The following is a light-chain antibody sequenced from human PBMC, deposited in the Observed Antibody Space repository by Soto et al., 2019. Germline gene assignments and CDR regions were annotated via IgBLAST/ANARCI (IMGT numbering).Light chain of an antibody. CDR1: QSVNSN. CDR3: QQYRNWPPYT. Sequence: EIVMTQSPATLSVSPGERGTLSCRASQSVNSNLAWYQQKPGQAPRLLIYGASTRATGIPDRFSGSGSGTEFTLTISSLQSEDSAVYCCQQYRNWPPYTFGQGTKLEIK. J-gene: IGKJ2*01. V-gene: IGKV3D-15*01. CDR2: GAS.